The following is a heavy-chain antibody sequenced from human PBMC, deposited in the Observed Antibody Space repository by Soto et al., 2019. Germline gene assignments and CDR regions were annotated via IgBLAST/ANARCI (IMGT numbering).Heavy chain of an antibody. CDR3: ARHGFYGDYASNYFDP. Sequence: GESLKISCQASGYNFATYWIAWVRQMPGKGLEYMGIIYPGNSDARYSPSFQGQVTFSADKSISTAYLHWSSLKASDTAMYYCARHGFYGDYASNYFDPWGQGTLVTVSS. CDR2: IYPGNSDA. CDR1: GYNFATYW. J-gene: IGHJ5*02. V-gene: IGHV5-51*01. D-gene: IGHD4-17*01.